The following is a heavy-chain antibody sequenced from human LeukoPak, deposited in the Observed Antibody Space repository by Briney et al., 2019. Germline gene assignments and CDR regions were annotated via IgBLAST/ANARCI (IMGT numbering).Heavy chain of an antibody. CDR1: GFTFNSYA. Sequence: GGSLRLSCIASGFTFNSYAMSWVRQAPGKGLEWVSRINSDGSSTNYADSVKGRFTLSRDNAKNTLYLQMNSLRAEDTAVYYCARVGAVAGSFDYWGQGTLVTVSS. D-gene: IGHD6-19*01. CDR2: INSDGSST. CDR3: ARVGAVAGSFDY. J-gene: IGHJ4*02. V-gene: IGHV3-74*01.